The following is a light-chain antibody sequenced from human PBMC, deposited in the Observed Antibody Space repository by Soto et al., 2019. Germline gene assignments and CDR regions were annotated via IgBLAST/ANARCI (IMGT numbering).Light chain of an antibody. CDR1: QSIDRY. J-gene: IGKJ1*01. Sequence: DIQMTQSPSSLSASVGDRVNITCRASQSIDRYLNWYQKKPGKAPKLLIFAASTFLSGIPSRFSGSGSGTDFTLTISSLQLEDFATYYCQQRFSSPPTFGQGTKVDIK. CDR3: QQRFSSPPT. CDR2: AAS. V-gene: IGKV1-39*01.